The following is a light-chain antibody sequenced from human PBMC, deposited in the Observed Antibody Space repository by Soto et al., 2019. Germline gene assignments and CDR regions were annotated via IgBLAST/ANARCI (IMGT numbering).Light chain of an antibody. J-gene: IGKJ1*01. CDR1: QDISSY. CDR2: AAS. V-gene: IGKV1-9*01. Sequence: IRMTQSPSFLSASVGDRVIITCRASQDISSYLAWYQQRPGKVPRFLTHAASTLQSGVPSRFSAAGSGTTFTLTISSLQPEDIATYYCQQLNRFPRTFGQGTKVEV. CDR3: QQLNRFPRT.